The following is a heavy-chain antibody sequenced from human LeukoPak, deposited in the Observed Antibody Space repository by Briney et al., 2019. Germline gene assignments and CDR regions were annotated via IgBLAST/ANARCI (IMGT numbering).Heavy chain of an antibody. CDR1: GGSISSYY. CDR2: IYYSGST. Sequence: PSETLSLTCTASGGSISSYYWSWIRQPPGKGLEWIGYIYYSGSTNYNPSLKSRVTISVDTSKNQFSLKLSSVTAADTAVYYCARDNVLLWFGDSYYYYYMDVWGKGTTVTISS. CDR3: ARDNVLLWFGDSYYYYYMDV. V-gene: IGHV4-59*01. J-gene: IGHJ6*03. D-gene: IGHD3-10*01.